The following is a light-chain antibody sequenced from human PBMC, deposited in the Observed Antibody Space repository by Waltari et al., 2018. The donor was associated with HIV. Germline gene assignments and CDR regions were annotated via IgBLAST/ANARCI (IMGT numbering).Light chain of an antibody. Sequence: EIVLTQSPGTLSLSPGESATLSCRASQSLSSTYLAWYQHKPGQSPRLLILGAATRATGIPGRFSGSGSGTDFTLTISRLEPEDFAVYYCQQYGSSSWTFGQGTKVEI. CDR3: QQYGSSSWT. CDR2: GAA. J-gene: IGKJ1*01. V-gene: IGKV3-20*01. CDR1: QSLSSTY.